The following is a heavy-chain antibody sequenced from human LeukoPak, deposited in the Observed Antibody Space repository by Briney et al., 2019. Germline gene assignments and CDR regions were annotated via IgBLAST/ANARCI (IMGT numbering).Heavy chain of an antibody. V-gene: IGHV3-23*01. J-gene: IGHJ6*03. D-gene: IGHD3-22*01. Sequence: GGSLRLSCAASGFTFSSYAMSWVRQAPGKGLEWVSAISGSGGSTYYADSVKGRFTISRDNSKNTLYLQMNSLRAEDTAVYYCAREAPPYYYDSSGYYYSHYYYYYMDVWGKGTTVTISS. CDR2: ISGSGGST. CDR3: AREAPPYYYDSSGYYYSHYYYYYMDV. CDR1: GFTFSSYA.